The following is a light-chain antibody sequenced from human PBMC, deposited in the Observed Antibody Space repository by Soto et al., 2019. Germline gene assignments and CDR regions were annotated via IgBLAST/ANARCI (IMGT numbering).Light chain of an antibody. J-gene: IGKJ1*01. Sequence: DVDMTQSPLSLPVTLGQPASISCRSSQSLVYSDGNTYLNWFQQRPGQSPRRLIYEVSNRESGVPDRFSGSGSGTDFTLKISRVEAEDVGGYYCMQGTHWPWTFGQGTKVEIK. V-gene: IGKV2-30*01. CDR2: EVS. CDR3: MQGTHWPWT. CDR1: QSLVYSDGNTY.